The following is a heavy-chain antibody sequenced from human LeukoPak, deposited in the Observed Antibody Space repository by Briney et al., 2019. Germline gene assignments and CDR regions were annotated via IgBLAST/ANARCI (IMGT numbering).Heavy chain of an antibody. D-gene: IGHD3-22*01. J-gene: IGHJ4*02. Sequence: QTGGSLRLSCAASGFTFSSYAMSWVRQAPGKGLEWVSAISGSGGSTYCADSVKGRFTISRDNSKNTLYLQMNSLRAEDTAVYYCARDYYDSSGYYAFGYWGQGTLVTVSP. CDR1: GFTFSSYA. CDR3: ARDYYDSSGYYAFGY. V-gene: IGHV3-23*01. CDR2: ISGSGGST.